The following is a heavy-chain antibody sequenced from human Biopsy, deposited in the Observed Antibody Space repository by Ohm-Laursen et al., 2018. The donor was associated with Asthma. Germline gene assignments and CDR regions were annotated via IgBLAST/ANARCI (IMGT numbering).Heavy chain of an antibody. CDR1: GGTFSRYA. Sequence: ASVKVSCKASGGTFSRYAISWVRQAPGQDLEWMGGIMPIFGTPNYAQKFQHRLTITADDSTTTVYMELSSLKLEDTAVYFCARSYCGGGCYSPFDYWGQGSLVTVSS. D-gene: IGHD2-21*01. CDR2: IMPIFGTP. J-gene: IGHJ4*02. CDR3: ARSYCGGGCYSPFDY. V-gene: IGHV1-69*13.